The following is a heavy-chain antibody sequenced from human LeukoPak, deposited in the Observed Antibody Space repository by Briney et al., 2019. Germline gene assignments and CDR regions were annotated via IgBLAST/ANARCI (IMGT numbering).Heavy chain of an antibody. D-gene: IGHD2-2*01. Sequence: GGSLTLTCAASGFTFDDYVMHWFRQARGKGLDGVSGISWHSCSIGYADSVKGRFTISRDNAKNSLYLQMNSLRAEDTALYYCAKDRDCSSSSCYGDYYYYGMDVWGQGTTVTVSS. V-gene: IGHV3-9*01. CDR3: AKDRDCSSSSCYGDYYYYGMDV. CDR2: ISWHSCSI. CDR1: GFTFDDYV. J-gene: IGHJ6*02.